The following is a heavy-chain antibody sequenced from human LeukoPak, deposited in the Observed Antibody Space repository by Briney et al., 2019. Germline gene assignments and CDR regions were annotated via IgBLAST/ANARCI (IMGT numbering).Heavy chain of an antibody. D-gene: IGHD1-14*01. CDR2: INSGGSST. J-gene: IGHJ4*02. CDR1: GFTFSSYW. V-gene: IGHV3-74*01. Sequence: PGGSLRLSCAASGFTFSSYWMHWVRQARGKGLVWVSRINSGGSSTSCADSVKGRFTISRDNAKNTLYLQMNSLRPEDTAVYYCIRGAPTTFDYWGQGTLVTVSS. CDR3: IRGAPTTFDY.